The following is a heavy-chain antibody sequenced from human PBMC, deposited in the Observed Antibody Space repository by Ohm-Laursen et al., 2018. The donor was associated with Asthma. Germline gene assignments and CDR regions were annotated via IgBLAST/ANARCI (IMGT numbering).Heavy chain of an antibody. CDR2: ISSSGSTI. V-gene: IGHV3-11*01. CDR1: GFTFSDYY. J-gene: IGHJ4*02. Sequence: GSLRLSCAASGFTFSDYYMSWIRQAPGKGLEWVSYISSSGSTIYYADSVKGRFTISRDNAKNSLYLQMNSLRAEDTAVYYCARKARQFSLFDYWGQGTLVTVSS. CDR3: ARKARQFSLFDY.